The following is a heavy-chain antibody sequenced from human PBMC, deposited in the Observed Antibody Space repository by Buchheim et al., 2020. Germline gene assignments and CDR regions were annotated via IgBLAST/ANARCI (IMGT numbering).Heavy chain of an antibody. Sequence: QVQLQQWGAGLLKPSETLSLTCAVYGGPFSGYYWSWIRQPPGKGLEWIGEINHSGSTNYNPSLKSRVTISVDTSKNQFSLKLSSVTAADTAVYYCAGLVPATATGFDYWGQGTL. J-gene: IGHJ4*02. D-gene: IGHD2-2*01. V-gene: IGHV4-34*01. CDR3: AGLVPATATGFDY. CDR2: INHSGST. CDR1: GGPFSGYY.